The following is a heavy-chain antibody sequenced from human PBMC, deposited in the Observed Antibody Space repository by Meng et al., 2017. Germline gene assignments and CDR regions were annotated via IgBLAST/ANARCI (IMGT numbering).Heavy chain of an antibody. D-gene: IGHD3-22*01. CDR3: ARARRFYYCYDSSGYYHF. CDR1: GFTFSSFW. Sequence: GESPKTSCAASGFTFSSFWMSWVRQAPGKGLGWVANIKQDGSEKYYVDSVKGRFTISRDNAKNSLYLQMNSLRAEDTAVYYCARARRFYYCYDSSGYYHFWGQGTMVTVSS. V-gene: IGHV3-7*01. J-gene: IGHJ4*02. CDR2: IKQDGSEK.